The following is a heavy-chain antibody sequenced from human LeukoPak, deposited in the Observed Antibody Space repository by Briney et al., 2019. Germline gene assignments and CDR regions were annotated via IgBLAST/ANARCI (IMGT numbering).Heavy chain of an antibody. D-gene: IGHD2-2*01. CDR1: GYSISSGYY. V-gene: IGHV4-38-2*01. Sequence: PSETLSLTCAVSGYSISSGYYWGWIRQPPGKGLEWIGSIYHSGSTYYNPSLKSRVTISVDTSKNQFSLKLSSVTAADTAVYYCARNIVGVPAAMDYFYMDVWGKGTTVTVSS. J-gene: IGHJ6*03. CDR3: ARNIVGVPAAMDYFYMDV. CDR2: IYHSGST.